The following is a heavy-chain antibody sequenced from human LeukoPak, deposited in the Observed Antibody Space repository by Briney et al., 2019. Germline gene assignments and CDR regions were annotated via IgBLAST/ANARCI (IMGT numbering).Heavy chain of an antibody. CDR3: APHRFGEPHFEY. V-gene: IGHV4-59*08. Sequence: SETLSLTCTGSDNSISSFYWSWIRQPPGKGLEWIGFVYKTGHTNYNPSLKSRVAISLDGSKSQVSLRLTSVTAADTAVYYCAPHRFGEPHFEYWGRGTLVSVSS. J-gene: IGHJ4*02. D-gene: IGHD3-10*01. CDR1: DNSISSFY. CDR2: VYKTGHT.